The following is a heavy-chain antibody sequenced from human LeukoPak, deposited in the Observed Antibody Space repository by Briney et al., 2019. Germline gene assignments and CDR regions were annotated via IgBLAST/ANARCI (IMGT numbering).Heavy chain of an antibody. CDR1: GFTFSSYE. V-gene: IGHV3-48*03. J-gene: IGHJ4*02. CDR2: ISSSGSTI. CDR3: ATRYCSSTICYAFDY. D-gene: IGHD2-2*01. Sequence: GGSLRLSCAASGFTFSSYEVNWVRQAPGKGLEWVSYISSSGSTIYYADSVKGRFTISRDNAKNSLYLQMNSLRAEDTAVYYCATRYCSSTICYAFDYWGQGTLVTVS.